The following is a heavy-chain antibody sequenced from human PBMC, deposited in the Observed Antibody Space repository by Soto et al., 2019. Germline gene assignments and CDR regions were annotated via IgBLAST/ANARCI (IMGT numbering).Heavy chain of an antibody. CDR2: ISYDGSNK. J-gene: IGHJ4*02. CDR3: ARDRDTMVRGVIITGSPDY. CDR1: GFTFSSYA. V-gene: IGHV3-30-3*01. D-gene: IGHD3-10*01. Sequence: GGSLRLSCAASGFTFSSYAMHWVRQAPGKGLEWVAVISYDGSNKYYADSVKGRFTISRDNSKNTLYLQMNSLRAEDTAVYYCARDRDTMVRGVIITGSPDYWGQGTLVTVSS.